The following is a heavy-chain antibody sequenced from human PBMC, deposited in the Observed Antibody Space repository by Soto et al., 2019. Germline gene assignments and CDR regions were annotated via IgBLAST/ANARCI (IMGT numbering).Heavy chain of an antibody. D-gene: IGHD6-13*01. CDR2: IIPIFGTA. J-gene: IGHJ5*02. V-gene: IGHV1-69*12. CDR1: GGTFSSYA. CDR3: ARDKVPQLGSWLVRRGVWFDP. Sequence: QVQLVQSGAEVKKPGSSVKVSCKASGGTFSSYAISWVRQAPGQGLEWMGGIIPIFGTANYAQKFQGRVTITADESTSTAYMELSSLRSEDTAVYYCARDKVPQLGSWLVRRGVWFDPWGQGTLVTVSS.